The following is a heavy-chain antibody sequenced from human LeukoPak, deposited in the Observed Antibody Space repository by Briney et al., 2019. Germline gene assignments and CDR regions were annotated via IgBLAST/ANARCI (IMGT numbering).Heavy chain of an antibody. CDR3: ARDIYDGSGYYYDY. CDR2: ISYDGSNK. CDR1: GFTFSSYA. V-gene: IGHV3-30*04. J-gene: IGHJ4*02. D-gene: IGHD3-22*01. Sequence: GRSLRLSCAASGFTFSSYAMHWVRQAPGKGLEWVAVISYDGSNKYYVDSVKGRFTISRDNSKNTLFLQMNSLRAEDTAVYYCARDIYDGSGYYYDYWGQGTLVTVSS.